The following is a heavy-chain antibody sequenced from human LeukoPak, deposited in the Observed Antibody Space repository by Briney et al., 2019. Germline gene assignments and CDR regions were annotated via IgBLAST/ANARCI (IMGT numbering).Heavy chain of an antibody. CDR3: ARRLYSTSTYNWFDP. V-gene: IGHV4-34*01. D-gene: IGHD6-6*01. CDR1: GGSFSGYY. CDR2: INHSGST. J-gene: IGHJ5*02. Sequence: SETLSLTCAVYGGSFSGYYWSWIRQSPGKGLEWIGEINHSGSTNYNPSLKSRVAISVDTSKNQFSLELSSVTAADTAVYYCARRLYSTSTYNWFDPWGQGTLVAVSS.